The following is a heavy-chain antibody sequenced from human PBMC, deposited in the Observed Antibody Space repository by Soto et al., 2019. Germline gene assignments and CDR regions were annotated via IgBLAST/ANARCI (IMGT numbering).Heavy chain of an antibody. D-gene: IGHD2-15*01. CDR2: IRTISSAI. CDR3: ARETPSFDS. J-gene: IGHJ4*02. CDR1: GFTFSDYP. Sequence: QLVESGGGLVQPGGSLRLSCAASGFTFSDYPMNWVRQAPGKGLEWVSSIRTISSAIYFADSVRGRFTISRDNAMNSLYLQMTSQRDEDTAVYYCARETPSFDSWGQGTLVTVSS. V-gene: IGHV3-48*02.